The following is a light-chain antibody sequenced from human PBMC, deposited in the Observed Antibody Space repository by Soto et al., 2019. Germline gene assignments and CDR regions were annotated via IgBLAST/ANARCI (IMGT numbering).Light chain of an antibody. CDR3: SSYAGSNIYV. Sequence: QSVLTQPPSASGSPGQSVTISCTGTSSDVGGYNYVSWYQQHPGKAPKLMIYDVSKRPSGVPDRFSGSKSGNTASLTVSVLQDEDEADYYCSSYAGSNIYVFGTGTKVTVL. CDR2: DVS. V-gene: IGLV2-8*01. J-gene: IGLJ1*01. CDR1: SSDVGGYNY.